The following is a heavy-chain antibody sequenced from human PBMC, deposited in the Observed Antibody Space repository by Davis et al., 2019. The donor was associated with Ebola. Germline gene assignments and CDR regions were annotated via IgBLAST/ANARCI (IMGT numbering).Heavy chain of an antibody. CDR3: VRARPTVATDF. Sequence: GESLKISCAASGFTFSSYAMHWVRQPPGKRLEWVAIISFDGRNKYYADSVTGRFTISRDYSKNTLYLQMNRLRVEDTAVYYCVRARPTVATDFWGQGTLVTVSS. V-gene: IGHV3-30*04. CDR1: GFTFSSYA. D-gene: IGHD5-12*01. CDR2: ISFDGRNK. J-gene: IGHJ4*02.